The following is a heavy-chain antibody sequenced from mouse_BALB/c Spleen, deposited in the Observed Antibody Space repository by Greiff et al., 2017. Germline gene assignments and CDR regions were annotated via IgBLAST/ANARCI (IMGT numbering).Heavy chain of an antibody. CDR2: ISSGGST. CDR1: GFTFSSYA. V-gene: IGHV5-6-5*01. J-gene: IGHJ2*01. Sequence: EVQGVESGGGLVKPGGSLKLSCAASGFTFSSYAMSWVRQTPEKRLEWVASISSGGSTYYPDSVKGRFTISRDNARNILYLQMSSLRSEDTAMYYCASGSSYLDYWGQGTTLTVSS. D-gene: IGHD1-1*01. CDR3: ASGSSYLDY.